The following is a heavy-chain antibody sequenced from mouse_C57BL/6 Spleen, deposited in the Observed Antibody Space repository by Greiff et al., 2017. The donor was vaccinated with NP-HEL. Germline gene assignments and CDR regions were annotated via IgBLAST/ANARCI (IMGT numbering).Heavy chain of an antibody. J-gene: IGHJ4*01. Sequence: QVQLKQSGPELVKPGASVKISCKASGYAFSSSWMNWVKQRPGKGLEWIGRIYPGDGDTNYNGKFKGKATLTADKSSSTAYMQLSSLTSEDSAVYFCARTKGRFYYGNSYYYAMDYWGQGTSVTVSS. CDR1: GYAFSSSW. D-gene: IGHD2-1*01. CDR3: ARTKGRFYYGNSYYYAMDY. CDR2: IYPGDGDT. V-gene: IGHV1-82*01.